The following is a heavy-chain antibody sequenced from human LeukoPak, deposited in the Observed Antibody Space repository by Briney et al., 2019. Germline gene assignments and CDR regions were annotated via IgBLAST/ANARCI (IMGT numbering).Heavy chain of an antibody. CDR1: GFTFGDYT. CDR3: TRLTVIVSWASDY. V-gene: IGHV3-49*03. Sequence: GGPMRLSSTASGFTFGDYTMSWLRQAPGKGLEWVGFIRSKAYGGTTEYAASVNARFTISRDDTTSMPYLQMNSLRTEDTAVYYGTRLTVIVSWASDYWGQGTLVTVSS. D-gene: IGHD3-22*01. CDR2: IRSKAYGGTT. J-gene: IGHJ4*02.